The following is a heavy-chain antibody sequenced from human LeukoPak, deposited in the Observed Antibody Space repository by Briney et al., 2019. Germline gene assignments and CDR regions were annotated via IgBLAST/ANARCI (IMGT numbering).Heavy chain of an antibody. J-gene: IGHJ4*02. V-gene: IGHV1-18*01. Sequence: APVKVSCKASGYTFTSYGISWVRQAPGQGLEWMGWISAYNGNTNYAQKLQGRVTMTADTSTTTAYMELRSLRSDDTAVYYCARGYCSSATCRHFDYWGQGALVTVSS. CDR3: ARGYCSSATCRHFDY. CDR1: GYTFTSYG. CDR2: ISAYNGNT. D-gene: IGHD2-2*01.